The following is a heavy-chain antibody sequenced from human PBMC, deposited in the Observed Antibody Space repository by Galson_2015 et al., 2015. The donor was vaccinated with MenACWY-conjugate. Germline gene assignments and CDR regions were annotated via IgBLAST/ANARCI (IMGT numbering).Heavy chain of an antibody. V-gene: IGHV2-5*02. CDR2: IYWDDDK. Sequence: PALVKPTQTLTLTCTFSGFSLSTSGVGVGWIRQPPGKALEWLALIYWDDDKRHSPSLKSRLTITKATSKNHVVLTMTNMDPVDTATYYCAHSGVAEFIAVAGTYFDYWGHGTLVTVSS. CDR1: GFSLSTSGVG. J-gene: IGHJ4*01. CDR3: AHSGVAEFIAVAGTYFDY. D-gene: IGHD6-19*01.